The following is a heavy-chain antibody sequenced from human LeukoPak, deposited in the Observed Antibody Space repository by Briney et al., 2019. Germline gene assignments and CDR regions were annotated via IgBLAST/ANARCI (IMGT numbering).Heavy chain of an antibody. J-gene: IGHJ5*02. CDR3: AGSGGSGTSWDWFVP. D-gene: IGHD1-26*01. V-gene: IGHV3-53*01. CDR1: GFTVSINY. Sequence: GGSLRLSCAASGFTVSINYMSWVRQAPGEGLEWVSVIYSGGSTYYAKSVKGRFTISRDNSKNTLQLQMNSLRGEDTAVYYCAGSGGSGTSWDWFVPWGQGTLVTVSS. CDR2: IYSGGST.